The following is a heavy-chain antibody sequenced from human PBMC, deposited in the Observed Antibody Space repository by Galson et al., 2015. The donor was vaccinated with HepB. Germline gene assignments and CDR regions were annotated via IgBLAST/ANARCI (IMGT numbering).Heavy chain of an antibody. Sequence: SLRLSCAVSGFNFSSYSMNWVRQAPGKGLEWISHISSSSNSIYYGDSMKGRFTVSRENARNSLYLQMNSLGDEDTAVYYCARGTVVSSYDAFDIWGQGTKVIVSS. D-gene: IGHD4-23*01. J-gene: IGHJ3*02. CDR3: ARGTVVSSYDAFDI. V-gene: IGHV3-48*02. CDR2: ISSSSNSI. CDR1: GFNFSSYS.